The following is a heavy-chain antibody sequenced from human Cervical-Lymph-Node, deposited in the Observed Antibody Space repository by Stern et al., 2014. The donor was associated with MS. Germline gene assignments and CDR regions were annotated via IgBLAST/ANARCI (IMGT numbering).Heavy chain of an antibody. CDR1: GGTFSRYA. CDR2: IIPIFGTA. CDR3: ARGELKEGLVRGMDV. J-gene: IGHJ6*02. D-gene: IGHD1-26*01. V-gene: IGHV1-69*01. Sequence: VQLEESGAEVKKPGSSVKVCWKGSGGTFSRYAISWVRQAPGQGLEWMGGIIPIFGTANYAQKFQGRVTITADESTSTAYMELSSLRSEDTAVYYCARGELKEGLVRGMDVWGQGTTVTVSS.